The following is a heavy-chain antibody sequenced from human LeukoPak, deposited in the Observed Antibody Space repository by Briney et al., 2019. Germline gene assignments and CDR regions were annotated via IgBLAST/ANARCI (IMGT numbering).Heavy chain of an antibody. V-gene: IGHV1-2*02. Sequence: ASVKVSCKASGYTFTGYYMHWVRQAPGQGLEWMGWINSNSGGTNYARKFQGRVTMTRDTSISTAYMELNRLRSDDTAVYYCARVEPDYGPYYYDYWGQGTLVTVSS. D-gene: IGHD4/OR15-4a*01. CDR3: ARVEPDYGPYYYDY. J-gene: IGHJ4*02. CDR1: GYTFTGYY. CDR2: INSNSGGT.